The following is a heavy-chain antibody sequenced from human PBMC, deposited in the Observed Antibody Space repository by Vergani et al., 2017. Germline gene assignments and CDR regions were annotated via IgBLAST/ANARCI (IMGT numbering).Heavy chain of an antibody. Sequence: QLQLQESGPGLVKPSETLSLTCTVSGGSISSSSYYWSWIRQPAGKGLEWIGRIYTSGSTNYNPSLKSRVTMSVDTSKNQFSLRLSSVTAADTAVYYCARGVGPADAFDIWGQGTMVTVSS. CDR2: IYTSGST. J-gene: IGHJ3*02. V-gene: IGHV4-61*02. CDR3: ARGVGPADAFDI. D-gene: IGHD3/OR15-3a*01. CDR1: GGSISSSSYY.